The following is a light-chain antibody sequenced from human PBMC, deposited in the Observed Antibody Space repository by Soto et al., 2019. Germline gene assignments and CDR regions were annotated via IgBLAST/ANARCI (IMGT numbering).Light chain of an antibody. J-gene: IGKJ1*01. CDR3: QQYNSYPWT. V-gene: IGKV1-5*01. Sequence: DIQLTQSPSSLSASVGDRFTVTCRASQSISSWLAWYRQKPGKAPKLLIYDASILESGVPSRFSGSGSGTEFTLTISSLQPDDFATYYCQQYNSYPWTFGQGTKVDIK. CDR2: DAS. CDR1: QSISSW.